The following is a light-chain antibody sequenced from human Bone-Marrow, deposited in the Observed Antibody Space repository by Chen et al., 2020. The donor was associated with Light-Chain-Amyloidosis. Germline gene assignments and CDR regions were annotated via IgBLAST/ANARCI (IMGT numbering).Light chain of an antibody. CDR3: HQYGSSPQT. CDR1: QSVGSSY. J-gene: IGKJ1*01. Sequence: DIVLTQSPATLSLSPGERATLSCRASQSVGSSYLAWYQQKPGQAPRLFIYGASSRATGIPDRFSGSGSGTDFTLTIRRLELEDFAVYYCHQYGSSPQTFGQGTKVEIK. V-gene: IGKV3-20*01. CDR2: GAS.